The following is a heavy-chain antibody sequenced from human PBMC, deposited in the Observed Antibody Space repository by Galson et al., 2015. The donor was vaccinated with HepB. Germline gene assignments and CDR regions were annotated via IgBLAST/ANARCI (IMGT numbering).Heavy chain of an antibody. J-gene: IGHJ6*03. CDR2: IYPGDSDT. D-gene: IGHD3-10*01. CDR1: GYSFTSYW. CDR3: ARRAWGSGSYYYYYYMDV. V-gene: IGHV5-51*01. Sequence: QSGAEVKKPGESLKISCKGSGYSFTSYWIGWVRQMPGKGLEWMGIIYPGDSDTRYCPSFQGQVTISADKSISTAYLQWSSLKASDTAMYYCARRAWGSGSYYYYYYMDVWGKGTTVTVSS.